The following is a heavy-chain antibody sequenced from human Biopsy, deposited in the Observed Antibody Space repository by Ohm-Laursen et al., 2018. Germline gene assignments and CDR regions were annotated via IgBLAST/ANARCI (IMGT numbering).Heavy chain of an antibody. V-gene: IGHV1-18*01. CDR3: VRGTGSQYFDY. CDR1: GYFFSSYG. CDR2: ISGYNGNT. D-gene: IGHD1-26*01. Sequence: ASVKVSCKAYGYFFSSYGLNWVRQAPGQGLEWMGRISGYNGNTNYAQKFQGRVTMTIDSSASTAYLELRSLRSDDTAFYYCVRGTGSQYFDYWGQGTLVTVSS. J-gene: IGHJ4*02.